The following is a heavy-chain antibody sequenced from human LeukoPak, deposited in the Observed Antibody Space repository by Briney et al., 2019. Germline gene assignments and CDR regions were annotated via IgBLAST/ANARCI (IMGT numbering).Heavy chain of an antibody. CDR3: AKSTMIVVVTRYTSFDY. J-gene: IGHJ4*02. Sequence: PGGSLRLSCAASRFTFSGYSMNWVRQAPGKGLEWVSSISSTSTYIYYAESVKGRFTISRDNAKNSLYLQMNSLRAEDTAVYYCAKSTMIVVVTRYTSFDYWGQGTLVTVSS. V-gene: IGHV3-21*01. CDR2: ISSTSTYI. D-gene: IGHD3-22*01. CDR1: RFTFSGYS.